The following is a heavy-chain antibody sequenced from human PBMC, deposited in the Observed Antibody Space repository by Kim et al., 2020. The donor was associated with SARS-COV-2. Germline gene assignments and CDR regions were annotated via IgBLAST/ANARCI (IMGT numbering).Heavy chain of an antibody. V-gene: IGHV3-21*01. CDR1: GFSFSNYN. CDR3: ARYSGTYRDH. CDR2: ITSGSSYI. Sequence: GGSPRLSCAASGFSFSNYNMNWVRQAPGKGLEWVSSITSGSSYIFYADSVKGRFTISRDNAKNSLYLQMNNLRAEDTDIYYCARYSGTYRDHWGQGTLVTVSS. J-gene: IGHJ4*02. D-gene: IGHD6-13*01.